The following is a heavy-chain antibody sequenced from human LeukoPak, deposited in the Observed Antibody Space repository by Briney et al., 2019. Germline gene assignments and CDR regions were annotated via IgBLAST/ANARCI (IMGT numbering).Heavy chain of an antibody. CDR1: GFTFSAYT. Sequence: GRSLRFSCAASGFTFSAYTMHWVRQAPGKGLEWVAVISHDGSNKYYGVCVKGRFTIYRDNSKNMLFLHMNSQRVEDTGVYYCARYVSAGEAHDHWGQGTLVIVST. J-gene: IGHJ1*01. D-gene: IGHD2-21*01. CDR2: ISHDGSNK. CDR3: ARYVSAGEAHDH. V-gene: IGHV3-30*04.